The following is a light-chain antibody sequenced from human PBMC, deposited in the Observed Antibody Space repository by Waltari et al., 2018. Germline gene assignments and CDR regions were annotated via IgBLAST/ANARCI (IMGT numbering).Light chain of an antibody. V-gene: IGKV1-5*03. CDR2: KAS. CDR1: QSISSW. CDR3: QQYNSYPVT. J-gene: IGKJ1*01. Sequence: DIQMTQSPSTLSASVGDRVTITCRASQSISSWLAWYQQKPGKAPKLLFYKASSLESGVPSRFGGSESGTEFTLTISSLQPDDFATYYCQQYNSYPVTFGQGTKVEIK.